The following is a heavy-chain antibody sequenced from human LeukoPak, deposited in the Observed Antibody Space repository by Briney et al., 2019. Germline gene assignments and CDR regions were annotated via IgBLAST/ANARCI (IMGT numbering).Heavy chain of an antibody. Sequence: GGSLRLSCAASGFTFDDYAMHWVRQAPGKGLEWVSGISWNSGSIGYADSVKGRFTISRDNSKNTLYLQMNSLRAEDTAVYYCAKAAGFYYFDYWGQGTLVTVSS. D-gene: IGHD6-13*01. CDR3: AKAAGFYYFDY. V-gene: IGHV3-9*01. J-gene: IGHJ4*02. CDR1: GFTFDDYA. CDR2: ISWNSGSI.